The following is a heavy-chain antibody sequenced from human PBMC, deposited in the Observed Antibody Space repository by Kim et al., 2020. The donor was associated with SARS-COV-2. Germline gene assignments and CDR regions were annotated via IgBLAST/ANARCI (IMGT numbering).Heavy chain of an antibody. J-gene: IGHJ6*02. CDR2: IRSKANSYAT. CDR1: GFTFSGSA. Sequence: GGSLRLSCAASGFTFSGSAMHWVRQASGKGLEWVGRIRSKANSYATAYAASVKGRFTISRDDSKNTAYLQMNSLKTEDTAVYYCTRSMGMMFGELLMYGMDVWGQGTTVTVSS. D-gene: IGHD3-10*02. V-gene: IGHV3-73*01. CDR3: TRSMGMMFGELLMYGMDV.